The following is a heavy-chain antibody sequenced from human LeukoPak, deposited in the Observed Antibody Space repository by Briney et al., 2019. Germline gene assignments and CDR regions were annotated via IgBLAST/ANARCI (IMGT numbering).Heavy chain of an antibody. CDR3: ASSLNPDYYDSSGYLIYFDY. V-gene: IGHV1-69-2*01. J-gene: IGHJ4*02. D-gene: IGHD3-22*01. Sequence: ASVKVSCKVSGYTFTDYYMHWVQQAPGKGLEWMGLVDPEDGETIYAEKFQGRVTITADTSTDTAYMELSSLRSEDTAVYYCASSLNPDYYDSSGYLIYFDYWGQGTLVTVSS. CDR1: GYTFTDYY. CDR2: VDPEDGET.